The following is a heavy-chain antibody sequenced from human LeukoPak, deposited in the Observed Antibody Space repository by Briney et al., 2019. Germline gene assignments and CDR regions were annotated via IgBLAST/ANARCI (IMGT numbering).Heavy chain of an antibody. Sequence: GGSLRLSCAASGFTFSDHHMDWVRQAPGKGLEWVGRSKDKANRCTTEYAASVKGRFTISRDDSKKSVYLQMNSLKTEDTAVYYCAKKRSGSNYPFDYWGQGTLVTVSS. V-gene: IGHV3-72*01. CDR3: AKKRSGSNYPFDY. D-gene: IGHD1-26*01. J-gene: IGHJ4*02. CDR1: GFTFSDHH. CDR2: SKDKANRCTT.